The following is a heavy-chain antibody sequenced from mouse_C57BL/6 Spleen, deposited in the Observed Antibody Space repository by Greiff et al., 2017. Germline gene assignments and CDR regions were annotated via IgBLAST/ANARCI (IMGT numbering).Heavy chain of an antibody. D-gene: IGHD2-2*01. V-gene: IGHV1-82*01. J-gene: IGHJ3*01. Sequence: VQLKESGPELVKPGASVKISCKASGYAFSSSWMNWVKQRPGKGLEWIGRIYPGDGDTNYNGKFKGKATLTADKSSSTAYMQLSSLTSEDSAVYFCARGGYDRAWFAYWGQGTLVTVSA. CDR1: GYAFSSSW. CDR3: ARGGYDRAWFAY. CDR2: IYPGDGDT.